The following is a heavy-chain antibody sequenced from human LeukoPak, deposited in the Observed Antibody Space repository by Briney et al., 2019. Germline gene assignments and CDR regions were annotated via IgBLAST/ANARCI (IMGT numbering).Heavy chain of an antibody. CDR3: ARDRAVATIGGVDY. CDR2: IRPNSGGT. V-gene: IGHV1-2*02. J-gene: IGHJ4*02. D-gene: IGHD5-12*01. Sequence: GASVKVSCKASGYTFSGYYMHWVRQAPGQGLEWMGWIRPNSGGTNYAQKFQGRVTTTRDTSISTAYMELSSLRSDDTAVYYCARDRAVATIGGVDYWGQGTLVTVSS. CDR1: GYTFSGYY.